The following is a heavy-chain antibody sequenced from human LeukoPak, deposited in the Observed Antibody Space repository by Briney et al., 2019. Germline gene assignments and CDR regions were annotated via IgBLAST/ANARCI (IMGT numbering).Heavy chain of an antibody. D-gene: IGHD6-19*01. Sequence: ASVKVSCKASGGTFSSYDISWVRQAPGQGLEWMGRIIHIFGTANYAQKFQGRVTNTADKSTSTVYMELSSLRSEDTPMYYCVRGYSSGFDYWGQGTLVTVSS. CDR3: VRGYSSGFDY. V-gene: IGHV1-69*06. CDR2: IIHIFGTA. CDR1: GGTFSSYD. J-gene: IGHJ4*02.